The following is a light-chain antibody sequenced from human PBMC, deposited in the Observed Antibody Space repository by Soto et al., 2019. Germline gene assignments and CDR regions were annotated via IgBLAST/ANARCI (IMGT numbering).Light chain of an antibody. Sequence: DIQVTQSPSTLSASVGDRVTITCRASQSISSWLAWYQQKPGKAPKLLIYDASSLESGVPSRFSGSGSGTEFTLTISSLQSEDFAVYYCQQYNNWPRGTFGQGTKVDI. CDR1: QSISSW. J-gene: IGKJ1*01. CDR3: QQYNNWPRGT. V-gene: IGKV1-5*01. CDR2: DAS.